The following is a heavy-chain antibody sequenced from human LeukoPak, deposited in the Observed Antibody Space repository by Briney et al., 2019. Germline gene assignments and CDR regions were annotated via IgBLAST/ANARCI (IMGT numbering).Heavy chain of an antibody. CDR2: IYHSGST. V-gene: IGHV4-30-2*01. D-gene: IGHD4-23*01. Sequence: PSETLSLTCAVSGGSISSGGYSWSWIRQPPGKGLEWIGYIYHSGSTYYNPSLKSRVTIFVDTSKNQFSLKVNSVTAADTGVYYCTRFVDQLYGSKGRCYFDFWGQGTLVTVST. CDR3: TRFVDQLYGSKGRCYFDF. J-gene: IGHJ4*02. CDR1: GGSISSGGYS.